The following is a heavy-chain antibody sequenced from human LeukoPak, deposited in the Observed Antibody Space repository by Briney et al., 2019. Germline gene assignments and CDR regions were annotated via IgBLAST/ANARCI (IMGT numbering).Heavy chain of an antibody. Sequence: SGTLSLTCTVSGGSISSGSYYWSWIRQPAGKGLEWIGRMYTSGSTNYNPSLKSRVTISVDTSKNQFSLKLSSVTAADTAVYYCARGTTMVRGAYYYYYMDVWGKGTTVTVSS. D-gene: IGHD3-10*01. CDR3: ARGTTMVRGAYYYYYMDV. CDR2: MYTSGST. CDR1: GGSISSGSYY. V-gene: IGHV4-61*02. J-gene: IGHJ6*03.